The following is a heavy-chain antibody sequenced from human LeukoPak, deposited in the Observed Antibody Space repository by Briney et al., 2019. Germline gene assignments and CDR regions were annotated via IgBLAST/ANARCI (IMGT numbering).Heavy chain of an antibody. D-gene: IGHD3-16*01. J-gene: IGHJ4*02. V-gene: IGHV2-5*02. CDR1: GFSLGTRGVG. CDR3: AHRRGGFETRIFDY. CDR2: IYWDDDK. Sequence: ESGPTLVNPTETLTLTSTFSGFSLGTRGVGVGWIRQPPGKALEWLALIYWDDDKRYSPSLKSRLTITKDTSKNQVVLTMTNMDPVDTATYYCAHRRGGFETRIFDYWGQGTLVTASS.